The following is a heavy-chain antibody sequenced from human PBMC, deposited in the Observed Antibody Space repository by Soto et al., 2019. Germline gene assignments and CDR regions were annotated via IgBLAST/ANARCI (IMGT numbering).Heavy chain of an antibody. CDR2: MSPNSGNT. CDR1: GYTFTSYD. V-gene: IGHV1-8*01. J-gene: IGHJ6*02. Sequence: GASVKVSCKASGYTFTSYDINWVRQATGQGLEWMGWMSPNSGNTGYAQKFQGRVTMTRNTSISTAYMELSSLRSEDTAVYYCARVGDCSGGSCYPIRYYYYGMDVWGQGTTVTVSS. CDR3: ARVGDCSGGSCYPIRYYYYGMDV. D-gene: IGHD2-15*01.